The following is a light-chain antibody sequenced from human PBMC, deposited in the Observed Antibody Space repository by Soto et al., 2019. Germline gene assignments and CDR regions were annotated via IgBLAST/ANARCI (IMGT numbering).Light chain of an antibody. Sequence: EIVLTQSPVTLSLSPGERATLSCRASQSVSSSYLAWYQQKPGQAPRLLIYGASSRATGIPDRFSGSGSGTDFTLTISRLEPEAFAVYYCQQYGSSPLTFGGGTKVDIK. CDR1: QSVSSSY. CDR3: QQYGSSPLT. V-gene: IGKV3-20*01. CDR2: GAS. J-gene: IGKJ4*01.